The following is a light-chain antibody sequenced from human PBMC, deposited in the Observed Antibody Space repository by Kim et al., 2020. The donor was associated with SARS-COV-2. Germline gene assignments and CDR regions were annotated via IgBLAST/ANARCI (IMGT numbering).Light chain of an antibody. J-gene: IGLJ3*02. CDR3: QTWVTGIRV. Sequence: QAVLTQSPSASASLGASVKLTCTLGSGHSSYAIAWHQQQPEKGPRYLMKLNSDGSHSKGDGIPDRFSGSSSGAERYLTISSLQSEDEADYYCQTWVTGIRVFGGGTQLTVL. CDR1: SGHSSYA. V-gene: IGLV4-69*01. CDR2: LNSDGSH.